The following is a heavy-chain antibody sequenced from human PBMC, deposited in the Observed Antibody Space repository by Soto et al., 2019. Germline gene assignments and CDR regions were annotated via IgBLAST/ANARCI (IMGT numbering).Heavy chain of an antibody. CDR1: GGSISSYS. CDR3: ARALWRPPHHINWFDP. D-gene: IGHD2-21*01. J-gene: IGHJ5*02. V-gene: IGHV4-59*01. Sequence: SETLSLTCTVCGGSISSYSWSWIRQPPSVGLVWVGYIHSSLITNYNPSHKSRFTISVATSNIQFSLKLISVAAVDPAVYYCARALWRPPHHINWFDPWGQGTLVTIS. CDR2: IHSSLIT.